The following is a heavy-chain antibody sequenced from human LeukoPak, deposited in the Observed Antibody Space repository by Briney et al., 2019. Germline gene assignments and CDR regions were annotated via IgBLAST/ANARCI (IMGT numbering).Heavy chain of an antibody. D-gene: IGHD6-13*01. CDR1: GFPFSSHN. CDR3: ARAIFSSGWYLVDY. V-gene: IGHV3-21*01. J-gene: IGHJ4*02. Sequence: GGSLRLSCAASGFPFSSHNMNWVRQAPGKGLEWVSYITSSSNYIYYADSVKGRSTISRDNAKNSLYLQMNSLRAEDTAVYYCARAIFSSGWYLVDYWGQGTLVTVSS. CDR2: ITSSSNYI.